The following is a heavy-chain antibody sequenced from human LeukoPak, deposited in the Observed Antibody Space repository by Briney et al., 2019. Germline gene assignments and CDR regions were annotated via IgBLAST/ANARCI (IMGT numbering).Heavy chain of an antibody. CDR2: IGTAGDT. Sequence: GGSLRLSCAASGFTFSSYDMHWVRQGTGKGLEWVSAIGTAGDTYYPGSVKGRFTTSRENAKNSLYLQMNSLRVGDTAVYYCARGRGWRTFDIWGQGTMVTVSS. D-gene: IGHD3-10*01. J-gene: IGHJ3*02. V-gene: IGHV3-13*04. CDR1: GFTFSSYD. CDR3: ARGRGWRTFDI.